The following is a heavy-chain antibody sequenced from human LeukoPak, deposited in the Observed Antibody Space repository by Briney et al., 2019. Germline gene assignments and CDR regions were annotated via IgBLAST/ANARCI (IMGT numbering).Heavy chain of an antibody. CDR1: GGSIDSGDYY. CDR2: IYYSGIT. Sequence: PSETLSLTCTVSGGSIDSGDYYWSWIRQPPGKGLEWIGYIYYSGITYYNPSLKSRVTISVDTSKNNFSLKLSSVTAADTAVYYCARGGVDMEEGSSFQHWGQGTLVTVSS. V-gene: IGHV4-30-4*08. J-gene: IGHJ1*01. CDR3: ARGGVDMEEGSSFQH. D-gene: IGHD2-15*01.